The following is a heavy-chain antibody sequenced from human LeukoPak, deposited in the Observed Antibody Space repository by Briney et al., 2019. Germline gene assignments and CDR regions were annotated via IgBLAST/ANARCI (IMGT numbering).Heavy chain of an antibody. CDR3: TREGWEPRRGGPFDY. D-gene: IGHD1-26*01. CDR1: GFTFDDYG. Sequence: PGGSLRLSCAASGFTFDDYGMSWVRQAPGKGLEWVSGIYWNGGSTGYADSVKGRFTISRDNAKNTLYLQMNSLRGEDTALYYCTREGWEPRRGGPFDYWGQGTLVTVSS. CDR2: IYWNGGST. J-gene: IGHJ4*02. V-gene: IGHV3-20*04.